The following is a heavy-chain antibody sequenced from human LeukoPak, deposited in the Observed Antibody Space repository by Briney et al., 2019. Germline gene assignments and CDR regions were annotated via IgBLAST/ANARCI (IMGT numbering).Heavy chain of an antibody. D-gene: IGHD4-17*01. J-gene: IGHJ6*02. CDR1: GFTFDDYA. CDR2: ISWNSVSI. V-gene: IGHV3-9*01. CDR3: AKDMPTDYYYGMDV. Sequence: QAGRSLRLSCAASGFTFDDYAMHWVRQAPGKGLEWVSGISWNSVSIGYADSVKGRFTISRDNAKNSLYLQMNSLRAEDTALYYCAKDMPTDYYYGMDVWGQGTTVTVSS.